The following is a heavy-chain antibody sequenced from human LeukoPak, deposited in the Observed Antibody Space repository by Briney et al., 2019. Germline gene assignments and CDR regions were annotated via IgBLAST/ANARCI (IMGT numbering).Heavy chain of an antibody. Sequence: KASETLSLTCTVSGGSISSSTDYWGWVRQPPGKGLEWIGSISYSGTTYYNPSLRSRITISVDTSKNQFSLKLSSVTAADTAVYYCAKYARSTTMTTEWGQGTLVSVSS. CDR2: ISYSGTT. V-gene: IGHV4-39*01. CDR1: GGSISSSTDY. CDR3: AKYARSTTMTTE. D-gene: IGHD4-17*01. J-gene: IGHJ4*02.